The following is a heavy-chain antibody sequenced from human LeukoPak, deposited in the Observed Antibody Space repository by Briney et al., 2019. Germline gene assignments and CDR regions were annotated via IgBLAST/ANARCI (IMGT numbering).Heavy chain of an antibody. CDR2: ISASGHLT. CDR3: AKESREWGYIHFDC. J-gene: IGHJ4*02. CDR1: GFAFSNYA. D-gene: IGHD2-15*01. V-gene: IGHV3-23*01. Sequence: GGSLRLSCAASGFAFSNYAMSWIRQAPGKGLQWVSTISASGHLTNFADSVKGRFTISRDNSKNILYLQMNSLGVEDTAVYYCAKESREWGYIHFDCWGQGTLVTVSS.